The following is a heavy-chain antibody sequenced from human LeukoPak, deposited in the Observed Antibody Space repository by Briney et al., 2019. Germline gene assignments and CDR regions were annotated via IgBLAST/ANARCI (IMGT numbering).Heavy chain of an antibody. J-gene: IGHJ6*02. CDR2: INPNSGGT. Sequence: GASVKVSCKASGYTFTGYYMHWVRQAPGQGLEWMGWINPNSGGTNYAQKFQGRVTMTRDTSISTAYMELSRLRSDDTAVYYCAREGGYDILTGYYWYYYGMDVWGQGTTVTVSS. V-gene: IGHV1-2*02. D-gene: IGHD3-9*01. CDR1: GYTFTGYY. CDR3: AREGGYDILTGYYWYYYGMDV.